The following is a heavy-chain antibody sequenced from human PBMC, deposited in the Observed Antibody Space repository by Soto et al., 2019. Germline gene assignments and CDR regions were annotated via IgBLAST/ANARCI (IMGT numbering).Heavy chain of an antibody. D-gene: IGHD4-17*01. CDR1: GGSISSGDYY. CDR2: IYYSGST. V-gene: IGHV4-30-4*01. Sequence: PSETLSLTCTVSGGSISSGDYYWSWIRQPPGKGLEWIGYIYYSGSTYYNPSLKSRVTISVDTSKNQFSLKLSSVTAADTAVYYCARVGLRWPESYGMDVWGQGTTVTVSS. CDR3: ARVGLRWPESYGMDV. J-gene: IGHJ6*02.